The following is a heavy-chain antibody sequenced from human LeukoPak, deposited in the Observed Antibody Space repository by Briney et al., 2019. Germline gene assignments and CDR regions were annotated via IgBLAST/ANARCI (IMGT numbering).Heavy chain of an antibody. J-gene: IGHJ5*02. CDR3: AREETDDSSGYYYRYWFDP. Sequence: GGSLRLSCAASGFTFNNYGMHWVRQAPGKGLEWVSGINWNGGSTGYADSVKGRFTISRDNAKNSLYLQMNSLRAEDTALYHCAREETDDSSGYYYRYWFDPWGQGTLVTVSS. V-gene: IGHV3-20*01. CDR2: INWNGGST. CDR1: GFTFNNYG. D-gene: IGHD3-22*01.